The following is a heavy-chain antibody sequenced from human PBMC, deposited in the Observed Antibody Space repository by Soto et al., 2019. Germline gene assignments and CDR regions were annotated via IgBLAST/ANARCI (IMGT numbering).Heavy chain of an antibody. J-gene: IGHJ4*02. D-gene: IGHD1-7*01. CDR2: SRDKGNSYST. Sequence: EVQLVESGGGLVQPGGSLRLSCAGSGFTFSDYYIDWVRQAPGKGLEWVGRSRDKGNSYSTDYAASVKGRFTISRDASKNSLYLQMSGLKTADTALYYCTRSIPGTTSSDYWGQGTLVTVSS. CDR3: TRSIPGTTSSDY. CDR1: GFTFSDYY. V-gene: IGHV3-72*01.